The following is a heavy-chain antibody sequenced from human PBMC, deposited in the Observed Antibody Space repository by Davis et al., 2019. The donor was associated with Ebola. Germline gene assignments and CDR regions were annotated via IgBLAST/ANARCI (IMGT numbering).Heavy chain of an antibody. Sequence: ASVKVSCKVSGYTLTELSMHWVRQAPGKGLEWMGGFDPEDGETIYAQKFQGRVTMTEDTSTDTAYMELSSLRSEDTAVYYCASRRPKTGITGTTSVLDAFDIWGQGTMVTVSS. J-gene: IGHJ3*02. D-gene: IGHD1-7*01. CDR1: GYTLTELS. CDR3: ASRRPKTGITGTTSVLDAFDI. CDR2: FDPEDGET. V-gene: IGHV1-24*01.